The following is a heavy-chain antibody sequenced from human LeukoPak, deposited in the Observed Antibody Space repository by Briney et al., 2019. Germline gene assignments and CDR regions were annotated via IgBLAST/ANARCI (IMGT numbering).Heavy chain of an antibody. CDR2: INPSGGST. CDR1: GYTFTSYY. V-gene: IGHV1-46*01. J-gene: IGHJ6*03. D-gene: IGHD2-2*02. Sequence: GASVKVSCKASGYTFTSYYMHWVRQAPGKGLEWMGIINPSGGSTSYAQKFQGRGTMTRDMSTSTVYMEMSSLRSEDTAVYYCARVAAEVVGVPGPIGFGWLRRDYYYMDVWGKGTTVTVSS. CDR3: ARVAAEVVGVPGPIGFGWLRRDYYYMDV.